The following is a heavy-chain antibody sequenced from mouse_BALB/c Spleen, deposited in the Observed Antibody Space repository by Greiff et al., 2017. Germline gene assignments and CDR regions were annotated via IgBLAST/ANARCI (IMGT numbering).Heavy chain of an antibody. J-gene: IGHJ3*01. D-gene: IGHD2-1*01. CDR1: GFNIKDTY. V-gene: IGHV14-3*02. Sequence: EVKLQESGAELVKPGASVKLSCTASGFNIKDTYMHWVKQRPEQGLEWIGRIDPANGNTKYDPKFQGKATITADTSSNTAYLQLSSLTSEDTAVYYCAREGYGNWFAYWGQGTLVTVSA. CDR3: AREGYGNWFAY. CDR2: IDPANGNT.